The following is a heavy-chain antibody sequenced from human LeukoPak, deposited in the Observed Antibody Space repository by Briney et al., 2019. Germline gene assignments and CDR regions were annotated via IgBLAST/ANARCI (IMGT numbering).Heavy chain of an antibody. CDR2: IYSGGST. V-gene: IGHV3-53*01. Sequence: GGSLRLSCAASGFTVSSNYMSWVRQAPGEGLEWVSVIYSGGSTYYADSVKGRFTISRDNSKNTLYLQMNSLRAEDTAVYYCASGPRIYYDFWSGYYYNYWGQGTLVTVSS. D-gene: IGHD3-3*01. CDR3: ASGPRIYYDFWSGYYYNY. CDR1: GFTVSSNY. J-gene: IGHJ4*02.